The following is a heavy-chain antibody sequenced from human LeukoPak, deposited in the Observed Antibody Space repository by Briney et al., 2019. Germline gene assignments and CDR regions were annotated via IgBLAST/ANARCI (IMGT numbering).Heavy chain of an antibody. J-gene: IGHJ4*02. Sequence: PGGSLRLSCAASGFIFSNYWMSWVRQAPGKGLEWVSSISSSSSYIYYADSVKGRFTISRDNAKNSLYLQMNSLRAEDTAVYYCATTFGGVIVIGRFDYWGQGTLVTVSS. CDR1: GFIFSNYW. V-gene: IGHV3-21*01. CDR3: ATTFGGVIVIGRFDY. D-gene: IGHD3-16*02. CDR2: ISSSSSYI.